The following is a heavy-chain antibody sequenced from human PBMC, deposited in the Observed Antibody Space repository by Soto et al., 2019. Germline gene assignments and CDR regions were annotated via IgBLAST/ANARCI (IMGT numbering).Heavy chain of an antibody. J-gene: IGHJ2*01. Sequence: SETLSLTCTVSGGSTSSGAYYWGWIRQHSGKGLEWIGYMHYSGSAYYNPSLTTRVTISVDTSMNQFSLKLSSVTAADTAMYYCARYFFDSTCWYFDLWGRGTLVTVSS. CDR2: MHYSGSA. CDR1: GGSTSSGAYY. D-gene: IGHD3-22*01. V-gene: IGHV4-31*03. CDR3: ARYFFDSTCWYFDL.